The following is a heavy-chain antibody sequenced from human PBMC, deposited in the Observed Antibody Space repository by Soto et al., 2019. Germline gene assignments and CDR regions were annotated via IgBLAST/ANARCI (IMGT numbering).Heavy chain of an antibody. CDR2: IYYSGST. CDR3: ARDSRGYSYGYVYYYGMDV. CDR1: GGSISSGGYY. Sequence: QVQLQESGPGLVKPSQTLSLTCTVSGGSISSGGYYWSWIRQHPGKGLEWIGYIYYSGSTYYNLSLKSRVTISVDTSKNQFSLKLSSVTAADTAVYYCARDSRGYSYGYVYYYGMDVWGQGTTVTVSS. D-gene: IGHD5-18*01. J-gene: IGHJ6*02. V-gene: IGHV4-31*03.